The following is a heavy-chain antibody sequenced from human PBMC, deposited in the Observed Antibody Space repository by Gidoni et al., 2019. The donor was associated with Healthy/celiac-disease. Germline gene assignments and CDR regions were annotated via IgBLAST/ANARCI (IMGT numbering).Heavy chain of an antibody. J-gene: IGHJ4*02. Sequence: QLQLVEPGGVVLQPGRSLSLSCAASGFTFNSYCMHWVRQAPGNGLEWVAVISYEGSNKYYADSEKGRFTIARDNSKNTRYLQMNSLRAEDTAVYYCAKDIEILWCGEFKMYFDYWGQGTLVTVSS. CDR2: ISYEGSNK. V-gene: IGHV3-30*18. CDR1: GFTFNSYC. D-gene: IGHD3-10*01. CDR3: AKDIEILWCGEFKMYFDY.